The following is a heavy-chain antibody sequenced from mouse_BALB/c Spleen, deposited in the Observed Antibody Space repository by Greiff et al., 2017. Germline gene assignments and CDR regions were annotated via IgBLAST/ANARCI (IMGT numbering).Heavy chain of an antibody. CDR3: ARQGSYYGSSLAY. D-gene: IGHD1-1*01. Sequence: DVMLVESGGGLVQPGGSLKLSCAASGFTFSSYTMSWVRQTPEKRLEWVAYISNGGGSTYYPDTVKGRFTISRDNAKNTLYLQMSSLKSEDTAMYYCARQGSYYGSSLAYWGQGTLVTVSA. V-gene: IGHV5-12-2*01. CDR1: GFTFSSYT. CDR2: ISNGGGST. J-gene: IGHJ3*01.